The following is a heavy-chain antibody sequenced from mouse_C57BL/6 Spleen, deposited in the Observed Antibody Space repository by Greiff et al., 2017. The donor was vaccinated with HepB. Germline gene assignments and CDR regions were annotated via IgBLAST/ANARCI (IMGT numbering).Heavy chain of an antibody. J-gene: IGHJ2*01. CDR3: ARTTVVFDY. CDR2: IDPSDSYT. V-gene: IGHV1-50*01. D-gene: IGHD1-1*01. Sequence: QVQLKEPGAELVKPGASVKLSCKASGYTFTSYWMQWVKQRPGQGLEWIGEIDPSDSYTNYNQKFKGKATLTVDTSSSTAYMQLSSLTSEDSAVYYCARTTVVFDYWGQGTTLTVSS. CDR1: GYTFTSYW.